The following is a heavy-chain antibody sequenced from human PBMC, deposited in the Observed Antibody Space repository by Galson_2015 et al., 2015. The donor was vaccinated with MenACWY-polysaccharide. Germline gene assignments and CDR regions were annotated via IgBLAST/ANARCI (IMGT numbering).Heavy chain of an antibody. J-gene: IGHJ5*02. CDR2: ITANSATT. Sequence: SLRLSCAASAFAFANYDMTWVRQAPGMGLDWVSSITANSATTYYANSVKGRFTISRDNSKNTLYLHMNSLRAEDTAVYHCARDYRMGISGTYFGPWGQGTLVTVSS. CDR1: AFAFANYD. V-gene: IGHV3-23*01. CDR3: ARDYRMGISGTYFGP. D-gene: IGHD6-13*01.